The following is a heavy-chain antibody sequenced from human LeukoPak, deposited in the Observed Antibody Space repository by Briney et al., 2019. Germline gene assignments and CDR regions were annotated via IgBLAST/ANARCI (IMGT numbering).Heavy chain of an antibody. Sequence: SETLSLTCTVSGGSISRNYWNWIRQPPGKGLEWIGNIYYSETTNYNPSLKSRVSISVDTSKNLLSLKLSSVTAADTAVYYCARWVNYYYGMDVWGQGTTVTVSS. CDR3: ARWVNYYYGMDV. J-gene: IGHJ6*02. V-gene: IGHV4-59*08. CDR1: GGSISRNY. CDR2: IYYSETT.